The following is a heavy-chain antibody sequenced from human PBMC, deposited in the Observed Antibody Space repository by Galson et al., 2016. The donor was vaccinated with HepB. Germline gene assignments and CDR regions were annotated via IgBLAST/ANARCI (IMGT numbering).Heavy chain of an antibody. CDR3: ARRNPDSSNFDY. D-gene: IGHD6-13*01. J-gene: IGHJ4*02. CDR1: GDSINTFSYY. CDR2: IYYTGST. V-gene: IGHV4-39*01. Sequence: SETLSLTCTVSGDSINTFSYYWGWIRQPPGKGLEWIANIYYTGSTYYNPSLESRVTISADTSKNQFSLSLTSVTAADTAVYYCARRNPDSSNFDYWGQRTLVTVSS.